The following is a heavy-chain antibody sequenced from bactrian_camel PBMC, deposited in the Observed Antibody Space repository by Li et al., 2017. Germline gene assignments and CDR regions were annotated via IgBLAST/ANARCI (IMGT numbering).Heavy chain of an antibody. D-gene: IGHD5*01. V-gene: IGHV3-1*01. CDR2: ISWSGDST. J-gene: IGHJ4*01. CDR3: ARTRYTYTGGNDY. Sequence: DVQLVESGGGLVQPGESLRLSCSASGIVFDDYGMGWIRQAPGKGLEWVSGISWSGDSTTYSDSVKGRFTIFRDNAKNMIFLHLNSLKTEDTAMFFCARTRYTYTGGNDYWGQGTQVTVS. CDR1: GIVFDDYG.